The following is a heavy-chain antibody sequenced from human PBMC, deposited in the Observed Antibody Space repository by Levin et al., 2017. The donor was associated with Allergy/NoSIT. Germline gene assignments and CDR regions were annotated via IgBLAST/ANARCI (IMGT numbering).Heavy chain of an antibody. CDR1: GFTFSSYA. V-gene: IGHV3-23*01. Sequence: PGGSLRLSCAASGFTFSSYAMSWVRQAPGKGLEWVSAISGSGGSTYYADSVKGRFTISRDNSKNTLYLQMNSLRAEDTAVYYCAKDAALVVVAATQPETNWFDPWGQGTLVTVSS. CDR2: ISGSGGST. J-gene: IGHJ5*02. CDR3: AKDAALVVVAATQPETNWFDP. D-gene: IGHD2-15*01.